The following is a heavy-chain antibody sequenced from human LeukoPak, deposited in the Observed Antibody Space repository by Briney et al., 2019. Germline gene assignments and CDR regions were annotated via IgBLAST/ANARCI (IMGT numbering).Heavy chain of an antibody. CDR1: GYTFTSYD. J-gene: IGHJ6*03. CDR3: ARGDSSSSYYYYMDV. Sequence: ATLKVSCKASGYTFTSYDINWVRQATGQGHEWMGWMNPNSGNTGYAQKFQGRVTMTRNTSISTAYMELSSLRSEDTAVYYCARGDSSSSYYYYMDVWGKGTTVTVSS. CDR2: MNPNSGNT. D-gene: IGHD6-6*01. V-gene: IGHV1-8*01.